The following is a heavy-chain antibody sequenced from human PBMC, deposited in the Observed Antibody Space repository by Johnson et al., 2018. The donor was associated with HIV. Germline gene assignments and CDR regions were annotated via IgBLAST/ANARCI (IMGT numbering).Heavy chain of an antibody. D-gene: IGHD6-13*01. CDR1: GFTFSSYG. V-gene: IGHV3-30*18. CDR2: ISYDGNNK. Sequence: QVQLVESGGGLIQPGRSLRLSCAASGFTFSSYGMHWVRQAPGKGLEWVAVISYDGNNKYYADAVKGRFTISRDNSKNTLYLQMNSLRAEDTAVYYCAKDLSSSLGPGAFDIWGQGTMVTVSS. J-gene: IGHJ3*02. CDR3: AKDLSSSLGPGAFDI.